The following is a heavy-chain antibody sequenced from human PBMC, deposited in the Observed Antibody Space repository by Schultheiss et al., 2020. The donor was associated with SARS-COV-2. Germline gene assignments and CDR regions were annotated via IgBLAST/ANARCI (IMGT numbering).Heavy chain of an antibody. CDR3: ASTSSVTDAFDI. CDR2: IKSKTDGGTT. J-gene: IGHJ3*02. CDR1: GFTFSNAW. V-gene: IGHV3-15*01. Sequence: GGSLRLSCAASGFTFSNAWMSWVRQAPGKGLEWVGRIKSKTDGGTTDYAAPVKGRFTISRDDSKSIAYLQMNSLKTEDTAVYYCASTSSVTDAFDIWGQGTMVTVSS. D-gene: IGHD6-6*01.